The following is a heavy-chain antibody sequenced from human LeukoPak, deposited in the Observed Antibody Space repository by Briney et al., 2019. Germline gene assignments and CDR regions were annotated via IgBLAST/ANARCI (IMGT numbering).Heavy chain of an antibody. Sequence: SETLSLTCTVSGGSISSSSYYWGWIRQPPGKGLEWIGSIYYSGSTYYNPSLKSRVTISVDTSKNQFSLKLSSVTAADTAVYYCARSKYDFWSGSWFDPWGQGTLVTVSS. V-gene: IGHV4-39*01. D-gene: IGHD3-3*01. J-gene: IGHJ5*02. CDR2: IYYSGST. CDR1: GGSISSSSYY. CDR3: ARSKYDFWSGSWFDP.